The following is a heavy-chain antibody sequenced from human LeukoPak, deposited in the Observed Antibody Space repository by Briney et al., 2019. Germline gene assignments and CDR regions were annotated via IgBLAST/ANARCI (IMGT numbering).Heavy chain of an antibody. J-gene: IGHJ1*01. CDR3: ARDQAQLGTSEH. CDR1: GGSISSSSYY. Sequence: SETLSLTCTVSGGSISSSSYYWGWIRQPPGKGLEWIGSIYYSGSTYYNPSLKSRVTISVDTSKNQFSLKLSSVTAADTAVYYCARDQAQLGTSEHWGQGTLVTVSS. V-gene: IGHV4-39*07. CDR2: IYYSGST. D-gene: IGHD5-18*01.